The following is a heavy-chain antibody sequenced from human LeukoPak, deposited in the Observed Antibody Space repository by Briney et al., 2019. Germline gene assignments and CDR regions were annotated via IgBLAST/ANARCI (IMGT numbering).Heavy chain of an antibody. CDR2: ISGSGDNT. CDR3: AKNRGNYYYFVY. Sequence: PGGSLRLSCAASGFTFSSYAMSWVRQAPGKGLEWVSAISGSGDNTYYADSVKDRFTISRDKSKNTLYLQMNSLGAEDTAVYYCAKNRGNYYYFVYWGQGTLVTVSS. D-gene: IGHD4-11*01. CDR1: GFTFSSYA. V-gene: IGHV3-23*01. J-gene: IGHJ4*02.